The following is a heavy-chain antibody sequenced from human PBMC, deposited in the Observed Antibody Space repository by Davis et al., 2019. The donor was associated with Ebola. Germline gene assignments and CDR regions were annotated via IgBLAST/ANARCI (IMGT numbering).Heavy chain of an antibody. V-gene: IGHV1-46*01. CDR2: INPSGGST. CDR3: ARGGGDIVVVVVREFDY. J-gene: IGHJ4*02. CDR1: GYTFTSYY. D-gene: IGHD2-15*01. Sequence: ASVKVSCKASGYTFTSYYMHWVRQAPGQGLEWMGIINPSGGSTSYAQKFQGRVTMTRDTSTSTVYMELSSLRSEDTAVYYCARGGGDIVVVVVREFDYWGQGTLVTVSS.